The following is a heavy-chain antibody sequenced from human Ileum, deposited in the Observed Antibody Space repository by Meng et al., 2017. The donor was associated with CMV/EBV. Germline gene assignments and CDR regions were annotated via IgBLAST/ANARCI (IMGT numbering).Heavy chain of an antibody. V-gene: IGHV4-61*01. CDR1: GGSVKSGTFY. J-gene: IGHJ4*02. CDR3: ARGKWSLAYEY. Sequence: SETLSLTCSVSGGSVKSGTFYWTWIRQPPGKGLEWIVHIYYNGDTKDNPSLKSRVTISRDTYKNQFSLRLNSVTAADTAVYYCARGKWSLAYEYWGQGTVVTVSS. CDR2: IYYNGDT. D-gene: IGHD2-8*01.